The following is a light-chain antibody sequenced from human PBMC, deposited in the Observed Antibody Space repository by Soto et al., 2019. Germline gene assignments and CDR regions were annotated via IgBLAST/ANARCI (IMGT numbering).Light chain of an antibody. CDR2: EDS. CDR1: NSDVGSYNF. J-gene: IGLJ2*01. CDR3: CSYAGSRTYVV. V-gene: IGLV2-23*01. Sequence: QSALTQPASVSESPGQSITISCTGTNSDVGSYNFVSWYQQHPGKAPKLMIYEDSKRPSGVSNRFSGSKSGNTASLTISGLQAEDEADYYCCSYAGSRTYVVFGGGTKLTVL.